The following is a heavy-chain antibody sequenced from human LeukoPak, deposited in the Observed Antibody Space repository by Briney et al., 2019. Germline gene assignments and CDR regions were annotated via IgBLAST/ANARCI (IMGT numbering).Heavy chain of an antibody. CDR2: IYWNDDE. D-gene: IGHD1-1*01. CDR1: GFSIASSGVA. J-gene: IGHJ4*02. CDR3: AHLTTSAYYYDY. Sequence: SGPTLVQPTAPLTLTCTCSGFSIASSGVAVGWIRQPPGAALEWLGHIYWNDDEYYNTFLRSRLTITKDTSANQVVLTMTNMDPVDTATYFCAHLTTSAYYYDYWGQGTLVTVSS. V-gene: IGHV2-5*01.